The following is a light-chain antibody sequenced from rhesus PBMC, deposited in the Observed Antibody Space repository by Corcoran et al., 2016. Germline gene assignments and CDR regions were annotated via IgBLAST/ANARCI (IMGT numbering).Light chain of an antibody. CDR3: QHGDGTPWT. V-gene: IGKV1-74*01. J-gene: IGKJ1*01. Sequence: DIQMTQSPSSLSASVGDRVTITCRTSENVNNYLNWYQQKPGKDPKLLIYKGSTLQSGVPTRFSGSGSGTDYTFTIRSLQPEYVATYYCQHGDGTPWTFGQGTKVEIK. CDR1: ENVNNY. CDR2: KGS.